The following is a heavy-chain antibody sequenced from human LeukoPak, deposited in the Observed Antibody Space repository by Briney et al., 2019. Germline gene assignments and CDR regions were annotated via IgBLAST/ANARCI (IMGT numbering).Heavy chain of an antibody. CDR1: GGSIGSDP. D-gene: IGHD5-12*01. J-gene: IGHJ5*02. CDR3: VRGANL. CDR2: IFYSGST. Sequence: SETLSLTCTVSGGSIGSDPWSWIRRAPGKKLEWIGNIFYSGSTNYNPSLKSRVTISIDTSNNQFSLRLTSVTAADSAVYYCVRGANLWGQGILVTVSS. V-gene: IGHV4-59*01.